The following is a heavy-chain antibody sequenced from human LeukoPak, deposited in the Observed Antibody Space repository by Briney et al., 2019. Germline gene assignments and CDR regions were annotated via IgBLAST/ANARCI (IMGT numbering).Heavy chain of an antibody. CDR2: INPNSGGT. J-gene: IGHJ4*02. CDR1: GYTLTDYY. V-gene: IGHV1-2*06. CDR3: ARVGYYESSGYYEY. D-gene: IGHD3-22*01. Sequence: KVSCXXSGYTLTDYYMHWVRQAPGQGLEWMGRINPNSGGTNYAQKFQGRVTMTRDTSISTVYMELSRLRSDDTAVYYCARVGYYESSGYYEYWGQGTLVTVSS.